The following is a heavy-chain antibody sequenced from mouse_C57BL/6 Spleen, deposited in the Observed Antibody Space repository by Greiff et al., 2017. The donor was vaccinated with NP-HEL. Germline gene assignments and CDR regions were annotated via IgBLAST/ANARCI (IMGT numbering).Heavy chain of an antibody. V-gene: IGHV1-4*01. J-gene: IGHJ4*01. Sequence: VQLQQSGAELARPGASVKMSCKASGYTFTSYTMHWVKQRPGQGLEWIGYINPSSGYTKYNQKFKDKATLTADESSSTAYMQLSSLTSEDSAVYYCAREGVLPGDYWGQGTSVTVSS. D-gene: IGHD1-1*01. CDR2: INPSSGYT. CDR3: AREGVLPGDY. CDR1: GYTFTSYT.